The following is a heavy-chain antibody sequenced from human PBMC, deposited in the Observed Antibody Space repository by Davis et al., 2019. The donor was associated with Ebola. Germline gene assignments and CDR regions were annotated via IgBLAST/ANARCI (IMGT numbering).Heavy chain of an antibody. V-gene: IGHV1-2*04. CDR1: GGTFSSYA. J-gene: IGHJ4*02. CDR2: INPNSGGT. CDR3: ARNDYGDYYFDY. Sequence: AASVKVSCKASGGTFSSYAISWVRQAPGQGLEWMGWINPNSGGTNYAQKFQGWVTMTRDTSISTAYMELRSLRSDDTAVYYCARNDYGDYYFDYWGQGTLVTVSS. D-gene: IGHD4-17*01.